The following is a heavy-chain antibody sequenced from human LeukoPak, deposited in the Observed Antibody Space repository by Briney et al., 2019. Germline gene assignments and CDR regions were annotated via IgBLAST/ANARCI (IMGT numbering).Heavy chain of an antibody. D-gene: IGHD4-11*01. CDR1: GGTFSSYA. V-gene: IGHV1-69*13. Sequence: SVKVSCKASGGTFSSYAISWVRQAPGQGLEWMGGIIPIFGTANYAQKFQGRVTITADESTSTAYMELSGLRSEDTAVYYCARVPTVTIYYYYYYMDVWGKGTTVTVSS. J-gene: IGHJ6*03. CDR2: IIPIFGTA. CDR3: ARVPTVTIYYYYYYMDV.